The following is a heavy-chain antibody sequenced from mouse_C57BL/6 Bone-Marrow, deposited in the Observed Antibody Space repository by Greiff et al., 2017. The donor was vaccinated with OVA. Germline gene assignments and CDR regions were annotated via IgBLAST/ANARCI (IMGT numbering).Heavy chain of an antibody. D-gene: IGHD2-5*01. Sequence: VQLQESGAELVRPGASVTLSCKASGYTFTDYEMHWVKQTPVHGLDWIGAIDPETGGTAYNEKFKGKAILTADKSSSTAYMELSSLTSEDSADYYCTRGYSKDYAMDYWGRGTSVTVSS. CDR1: GYTFTDYE. V-gene: IGHV1-15*01. J-gene: IGHJ4*01. CDR3: TRGYSKDYAMDY. CDR2: IDPETGGT.